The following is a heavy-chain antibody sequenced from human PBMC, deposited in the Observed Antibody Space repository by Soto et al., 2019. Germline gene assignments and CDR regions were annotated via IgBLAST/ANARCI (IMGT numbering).Heavy chain of an antibody. Sequence: SETLSLTCNVSGGPIKTGDYYWNWIRQPPGKGLEWIGYVFYSGATNYSPSLKSRAAISMDTSKNQFSQSLTSVTAADTAVYYCARAGFSYGHLLFWGQGIRVTVSS. CDR3: ARAGFSYGHLLF. CDR2: VFYSGAT. V-gene: IGHV4-30-4*01. CDR1: GGPIKTGDYY. J-gene: IGHJ4*02. D-gene: IGHD3-10*01.